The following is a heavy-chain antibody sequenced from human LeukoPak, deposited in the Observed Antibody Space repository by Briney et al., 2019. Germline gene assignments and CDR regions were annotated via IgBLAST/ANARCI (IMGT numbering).Heavy chain of an antibody. CDR3: AKVAGLWRRPFDY. Sequence: PGKSLRLSCVASGFNFKSYAMSWVRQAPGKGLEWVSAISGDGVSTYYADSVKGRFTISRDNSKNTLYLQMNSLRAEDTAVYYCAKVAGLWRRPFDYWGQGTLVTVSS. V-gene: IGHV3-23*01. J-gene: IGHJ4*02. CDR1: GFNFKSYA. D-gene: IGHD5-12*01. CDR2: ISGDGVST.